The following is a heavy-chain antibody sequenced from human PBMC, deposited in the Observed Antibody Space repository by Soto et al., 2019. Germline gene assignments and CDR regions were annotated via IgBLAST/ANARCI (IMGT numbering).Heavy chain of an antibody. J-gene: IGHJ3*02. V-gene: IGHV3-74*03. D-gene: IGHD6-19*01. CDR2: IDTYGSAT. Sequence: PGGSLTLSCAASGFPFSSYWMHWVRQAPGKGLVWVSRIDTYGSATKYADSVRGRFTISRDNAKNTTSLQMNSLRAEDTAVYYCARVLKSSGWDNDVFEIWGQGTMVTVSS. CDR1: GFPFSSYW. CDR3: ARVLKSSGWDNDVFEI.